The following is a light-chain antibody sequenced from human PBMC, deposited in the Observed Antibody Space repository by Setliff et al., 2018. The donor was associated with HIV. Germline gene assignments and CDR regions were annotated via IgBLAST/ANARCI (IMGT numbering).Light chain of an antibody. CDR1: NNDIGSYKL. CDR3: CSYAGLNTYV. V-gene: IGLV2-23*02. Sequence: QSALTQPASVSGSPGQSITISCTGTNNDIGSYKLFSWYQQHPGKAPKLMIYEVHKRPSGVSNRFSGSKSGNTASLTISGLQAEDEADYYCCSYAGLNTYVFGTGTKVTVL. CDR2: EVH. J-gene: IGLJ1*01.